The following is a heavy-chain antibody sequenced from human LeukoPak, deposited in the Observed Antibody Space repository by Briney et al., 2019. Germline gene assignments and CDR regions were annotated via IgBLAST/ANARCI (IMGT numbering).Heavy chain of an antibody. J-gene: IGHJ3*02. V-gene: IGHV1-69*13. Sequence: ASVKVSCKASGGTFSSYAISWVRQAPGQGLEWMGGIIPIFGTANYAQKFQGRVTITADESTSTAYMELSSLRSEDTAVYYCARDLGYCSSTSCYFGRAFDIWGQGTMVTVSS. D-gene: IGHD2-2*01. CDR2: IIPIFGTA. CDR1: GGTFSSYA. CDR3: ARDLGYCSSTSCYFGRAFDI.